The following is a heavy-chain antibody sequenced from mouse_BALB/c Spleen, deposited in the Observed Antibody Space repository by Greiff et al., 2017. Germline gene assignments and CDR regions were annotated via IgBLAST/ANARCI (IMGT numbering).Heavy chain of an antibody. CDR2: INPSNGRT. CDR1: GYTFTSYW. D-gene: IGHD1-2*01. Sequence: QVQLQQPGAELVKPGASVKLSCKASGYTFTSYWMHWVKQRPGQGLEWIGEINPSNGRTNYNEKFKSKATLTVDKSSSTAYMQLSSLTSEDSAVYYCAYHYAAMDYWGQGTSVTVSS. CDR3: AYHYAAMDY. J-gene: IGHJ4*01. V-gene: IGHV1S81*02.